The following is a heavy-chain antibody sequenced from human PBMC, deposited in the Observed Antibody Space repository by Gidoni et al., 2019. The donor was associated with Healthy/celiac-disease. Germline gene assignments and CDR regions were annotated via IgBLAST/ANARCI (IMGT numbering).Heavy chain of an antibody. CDR2: IWYDGSNK. CDR1: GFTFSSYG. D-gene: IGHD5-18*01. CDR3: ARDLDSYGAFDY. Sequence: QVQLVESGGGVVQPGRSLRLSCAASGFTFSSYGMHWVRQAPGKGLEWVAVIWYDGSNKYYADSVKGRFTISRDNSKNTLYLQMNSLRAEDTAVYYCARDLDSYGAFDYWGQGTLVTVSS. V-gene: IGHV3-33*01. J-gene: IGHJ4*02.